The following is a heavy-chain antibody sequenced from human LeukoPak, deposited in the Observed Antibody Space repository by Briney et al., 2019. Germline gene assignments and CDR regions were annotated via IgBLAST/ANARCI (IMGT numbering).Heavy chain of an antibody. D-gene: IGHD3-22*01. V-gene: IGHV3-7*01. J-gene: IGHJ3*02. Sequence: GGSLRLSCAASGFTFSGYWMSWVRQAPGKGLEWVANIKQDGSEKYYVDSVKGRFTISRDNAKNSLYLQMNSLRAEDTAVYYCARDLLYYYDSSGYYYAPGSDAFDIWGQGTMVTVSS. CDR2: IKQDGSEK. CDR3: ARDLLYYYDSSGYYYAPGSDAFDI. CDR1: GFTFSGYW.